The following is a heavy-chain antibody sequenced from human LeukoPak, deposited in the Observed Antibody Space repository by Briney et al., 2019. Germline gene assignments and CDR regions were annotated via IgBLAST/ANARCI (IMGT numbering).Heavy chain of an antibody. CDR1: GYSFTSYC. J-gene: IGHJ4*02. CDR3: ARRGTAAGTRYFDY. D-gene: IGHD6-13*01. CDR2: IYPGDSDT. Sequence: HGESLKTSCKGSGYSFTSYCIGWVRQMPGKGLEWMGIIYPGDSDTRYSPSFQGQVTISADKSISTAYLQWSSLKASDTAMYYCARRGTAAGTRYFDYWGQGSLVTVSS. V-gene: IGHV5-51*01.